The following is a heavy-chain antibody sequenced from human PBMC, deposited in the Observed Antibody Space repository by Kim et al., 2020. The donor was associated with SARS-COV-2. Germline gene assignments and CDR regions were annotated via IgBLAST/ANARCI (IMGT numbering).Heavy chain of an antibody. Sequence: SETLSLTCNVSGGSIRSYYWTWIRQPPGKRLEWIGYVYHTGNTNYNPSLRSRVTISLDTSEKQFSLTLTSVTAADTAVYYCASSGVGAVGWFDPWGQGTLVTVSS. V-gene: IGHV4-59*01. CDR2: VYHTGNT. CDR1: GGSIRSYY. J-gene: IGHJ5*02. CDR3: ASSGVGAVGWFDP. D-gene: IGHD1-26*01.